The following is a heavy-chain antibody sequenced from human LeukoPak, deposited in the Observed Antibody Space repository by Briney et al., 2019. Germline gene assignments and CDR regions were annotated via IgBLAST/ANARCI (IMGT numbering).Heavy chain of an antibody. CDR1: GFTFSNYW. CDR2: INSDGINT. D-gene: IGHD3-22*01. V-gene: IGHV3-74*01. Sequence: GGSLRLSCAASGFTFSNYWMHWVRQAPGKGLVWVSRINSDGINTSYADSVKGRFTISRDNAKNTLNLQMNSLRAEDTAVYYCARDLGQYYDTSDNWFDPWGQGTLVTVSS. J-gene: IGHJ5*02. CDR3: ARDLGQYYDTSDNWFDP.